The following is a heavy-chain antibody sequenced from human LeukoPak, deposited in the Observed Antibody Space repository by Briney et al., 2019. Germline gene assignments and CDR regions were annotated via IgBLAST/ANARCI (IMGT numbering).Heavy chain of an antibody. CDR2: ISYSGST. CDR3: ARTYCYGSGLDY. V-gene: IGHV4-59*08. Sequence: SETLSLTCTVSGDSISSYYWSWIRQPPGKGLEWIGYISYSGSTNYNPSLKSRVTISVDTSKNQFSLKLSSVTAADTAIYYCARTYCYGSGLDYWGQGTLVTVSS. CDR1: GDSISSYY. D-gene: IGHD3-10*01. J-gene: IGHJ4*02.